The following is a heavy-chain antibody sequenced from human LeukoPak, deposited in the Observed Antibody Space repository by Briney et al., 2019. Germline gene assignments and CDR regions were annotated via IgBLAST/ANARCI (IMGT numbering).Heavy chain of an antibody. V-gene: IGHV3-30*04. J-gene: IGHJ4*02. CDR3: ARSYDSSGYYYYYFDY. CDR2: ISYDGSNK. CDR1: GFTFSSYA. Sequence: GGSLRLSCAASGFTFSSYAMHWVRQAPGKGLEWVAVISYDGSNKYYADSVKGRFTISRDNSKNTLYLQMNSLRAEDTAVYYCARSYDSSGYYYYYFDYWGQGTLVTVSS. D-gene: IGHD3-22*01.